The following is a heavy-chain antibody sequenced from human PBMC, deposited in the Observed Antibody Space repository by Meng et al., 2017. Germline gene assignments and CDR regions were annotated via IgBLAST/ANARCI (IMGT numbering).Heavy chain of an antibody. CDR3: ARDRSSSAIIPIGY. J-gene: IGHJ4*02. CDR1: GFTFSDYY. V-gene: IGHV3-11*01. Sequence: QVQLVQSGGGLVKPGGSLSISCAASGFTFSDYYMSWIRQAPGKGLEWVSYISSSGSTIYYADSVKGRFTISRDNAKNSLYLQMNSLRAEDTAVYYCARDRSSSAIIPIGYWGQGTLVTVSS. CDR2: ISSSGSTI. D-gene: IGHD6-25*01.